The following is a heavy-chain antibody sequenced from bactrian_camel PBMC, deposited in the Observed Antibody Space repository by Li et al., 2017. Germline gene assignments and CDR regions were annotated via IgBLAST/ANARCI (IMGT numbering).Heavy chain of an antibody. CDR1: EYTINAKC. D-gene: IGHD2*01. J-gene: IGHJ6*01. CDR2: ICGGGFST. CDR3: AARGPYCYTKLSVRDFTY. V-gene: IGHV3S25*01. Sequence: QLVESGGNSVQSGGSLRLSCAASEYTINAKCMAWWRQRPGHEREGVADICGGGFSTYYADSVKGRFTISQDNAKNTVYLQMNSLKPEDTAMYYCAARGPYCYTKLSVRDFTYWGQGTQVTVS.